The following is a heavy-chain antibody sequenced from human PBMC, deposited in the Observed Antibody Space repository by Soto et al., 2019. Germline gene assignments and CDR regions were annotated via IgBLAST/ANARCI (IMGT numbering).Heavy chain of an antibody. V-gene: IGHV4-59*08. CDR3: ARHRALGELLDYDYYMDV. Sequence: QVQLQESGPGLVKPSETLSLTCTVSGGSISSYYWSWIRQPPGKGLEWMGYIYYSGSTNYNPSLKSRVTIAVDTSKNQFSLKLSSVTAADTAVYYCARHRALGELLDYDYYMDVWGKGTTVTVSS. D-gene: IGHD3-10*01. CDR1: GGSISSYY. J-gene: IGHJ6*03. CDR2: IYYSGST.